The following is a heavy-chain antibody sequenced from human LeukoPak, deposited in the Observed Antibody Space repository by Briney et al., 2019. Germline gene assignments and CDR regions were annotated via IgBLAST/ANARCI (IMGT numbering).Heavy chain of an antibody. Sequence: PGGSLRLSCAASGFTFSSYDMHWVRQAPGKGLEWVSAIGTAGDTYYPGSVKGRFTISRENAKNSLYLQMNSLRAGDTAVYYCARFSFLTAGFDPWGQGTLVTVSS. CDR3: ARFSFLTAGFDP. J-gene: IGHJ5*02. D-gene: IGHD2/OR15-2a*01. V-gene: IGHV3-13*01. CDR1: GFTFSSYD. CDR2: IGTAGDT.